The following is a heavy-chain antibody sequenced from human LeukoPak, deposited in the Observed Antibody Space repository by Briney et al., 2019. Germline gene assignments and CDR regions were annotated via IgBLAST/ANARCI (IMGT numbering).Heavy chain of an antibody. CDR1: GFTFSSYS. CDR3: ARMDDSSGYAFDI. D-gene: IGHD3-22*01. CDR2: LFSSSTYK. J-gene: IGHJ3*02. V-gene: IGHV3-21*01. Sequence: GGSLRLSCAASGFTFSSYSMNWVRQAPGKGLEWDSSLFSSSTYKYYADSVKGRFTISRDNAKNSLYLQMNSLRGEDTAVYYCARMDDSSGYAFDIWGQGTMVTVSS.